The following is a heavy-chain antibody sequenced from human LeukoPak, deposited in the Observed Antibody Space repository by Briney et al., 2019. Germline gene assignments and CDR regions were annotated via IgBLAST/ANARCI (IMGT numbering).Heavy chain of an antibody. J-gene: IGHJ3*02. V-gene: IGHV1-2*02. CDR2: INPNSGGT. CDR1: GHTFTGYY. D-gene: IGHD2-2*01. CDR3: ARNEVPNDAFDI. Sequence: RASVKVSCKASGHTFTGYYMHWVRQAPGQGLEWMGWINPNSGGTNYAQKFQGRVTMTRDTSISTAYMELSRLRSDDTAVYYCARNEVPNDAFDIWGQGTMVTVSS.